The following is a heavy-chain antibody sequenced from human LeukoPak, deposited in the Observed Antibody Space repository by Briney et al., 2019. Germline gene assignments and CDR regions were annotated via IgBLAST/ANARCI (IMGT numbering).Heavy chain of an antibody. CDR3: VREGAYSTSSPAGY. V-gene: IGHV3-7*01. CDR1: GFTFSSYW. CDR2: INQDGSEK. D-gene: IGHD6-6*01. Sequence: TGGSLRLSCAASGFTFSSYWMSWVRQAPGKRLEWVANINQDGSEKYCVDSVKGRFIISRDNARNSLFLQMNILTAEDTAIYYCVREGAYSTSSPAGYWGQGTLVSVSS. J-gene: IGHJ4*02.